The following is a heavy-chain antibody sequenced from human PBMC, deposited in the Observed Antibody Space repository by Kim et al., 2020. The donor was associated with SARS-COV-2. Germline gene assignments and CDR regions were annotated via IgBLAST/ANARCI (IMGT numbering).Heavy chain of an antibody. Sequence: ASVKVSCKASGYTFTSYGISWVRQAPGQGLEWMGWISAYNGNTNYAQKLQGRVTMTTDTSTSTAYMELRSLRSDDTAVYYCARGLFGYCSGGSCLGWFDPWGQGTLVSVSS. CDR1: GYTFTSYG. V-gene: IGHV1-18*01. J-gene: IGHJ5*02. D-gene: IGHD2-15*01. CDR3: ARGLFGYCSGGSCLGWFDP. CDR2: ISAYNGNT.